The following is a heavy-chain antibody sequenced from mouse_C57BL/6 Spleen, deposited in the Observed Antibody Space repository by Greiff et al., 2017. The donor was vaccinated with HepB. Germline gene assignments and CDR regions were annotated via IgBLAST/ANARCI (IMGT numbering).Heavy chain of an antibody. CDR2: IYPGSGNT. CDR1: GYSFTSYY. CDR3: ARRGELLSWFAY. Sequence: VKLQESGPELVKPGASVKISCKASGYSFTSYYIHWVKQRPGQGLEWIGWIYPGSGNTKYNEKFKGKATLTADTSSSTAYMQLSSLTSEDSAVYYCARRGELLSWFAYWGQGTLVTVSA. J-gene: IGHJ3*01. D-gene: IGHD6-1*01. V-gene: IGHV1-66*01.